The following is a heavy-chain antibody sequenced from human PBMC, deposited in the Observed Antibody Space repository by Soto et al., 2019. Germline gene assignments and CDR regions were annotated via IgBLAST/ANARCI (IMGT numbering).Heavy chain of an antibody. Sequence: GGSFSDFYWTWIRQPPGKGLEWIGEINHSGSTNYNPSLKRRVAISVDTSKNQFSLDLTSVTAADTAVYDSGPRGAVADPPGYWGQGTLVTFSS. V-gene: IGHV4-34*01. CDR1: GGSFSDFY. D-gene: IGHD6-19*01. CDR2: INHSGST. J-gene: IGHJ4*02. CDR3: GPRGAVADPPGY.